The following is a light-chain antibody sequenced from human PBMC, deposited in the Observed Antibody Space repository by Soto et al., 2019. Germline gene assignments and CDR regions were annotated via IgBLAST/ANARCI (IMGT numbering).Light chain of an antibody. J-gene: IGLJ2*01. CDR2: DVS. V-gene: IGLV2-14*03. Sequence: QSALTQPASVAGSPGQSITISCTGTSSDVGGYNYVSWYQHHPGKAPKLTIYDVSNRPSGVSNRFSGSKSGDTASLTISGLQAEDEADYYCSSYTSGSTLVFGGGTNVTVL. CDR3: SSYTSGSTLV. CDR1: SSDVGGYNY.